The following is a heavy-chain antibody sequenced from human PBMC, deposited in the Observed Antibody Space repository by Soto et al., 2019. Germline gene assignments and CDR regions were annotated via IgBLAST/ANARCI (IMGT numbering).Heavy chain of an antibody. Sequence: PGGSLRLSCEDSEFTFSNYWMSWVRQAPGEGLEWVAIMKEDGSETYYVDSVKGRLTISRDNAKNSLHLQMNSLRVEDTAVYYCARARPGAYFDYWGQGTLVTVSS. V-gene: IGHV3-7*01. CDR2: MKEDGSET. CDR1: EFTFSNYW. CDR3: ARARPGAYFDY. J-gene: IGHJ4*02.